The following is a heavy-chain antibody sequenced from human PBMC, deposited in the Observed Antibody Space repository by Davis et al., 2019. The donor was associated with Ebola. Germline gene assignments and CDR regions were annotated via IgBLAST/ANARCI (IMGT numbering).Heavy chain of an antibody. CDR3: ARDGNGAGILEWLFFDY. Sequence: SVKVSCKASGGTFSSYAISWVRQAPGQGLEWMGRIIPILGIANYAQKLQGRVTMTTDTSTSTAYMELRSLRSDDTAVYYCARDGNGAGILEWLFFDYWGQGTLVTVSS. J-gene: IGHJ4*02. D-gene: IGHD3-3*01. CDR2: IIPILGIA. V-gene: IGHV1-69*04. CDR1: GGTFSSYA.